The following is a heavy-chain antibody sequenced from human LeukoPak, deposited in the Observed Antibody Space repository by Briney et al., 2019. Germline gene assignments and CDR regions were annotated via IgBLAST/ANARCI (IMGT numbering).Heavy chain of an antibody. CDR3: ARAQTGSAGPLSIAVAGIDDY. Sequence: ASVKVSCKASGYTFTSYYMHWVRQAPGQGLEWMGIINPSGGSTSYAQKFQGRVAMTRDTSTSTVYMELSSLRSEDTAVYYCARAQTGSAGPLSIAVAGIDDYWGQGTLVTVSS. CDR1: GYTFTSYY. J-gene: IGHJ4*02. CDR2: INPSGGST. V-gene: IGHV1-46*01. D-gene: IGHD6-19*01.